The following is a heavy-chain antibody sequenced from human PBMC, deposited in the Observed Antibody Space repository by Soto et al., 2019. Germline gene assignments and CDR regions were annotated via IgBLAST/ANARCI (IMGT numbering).Heavy chain of an antibody. J-gene: IGHJ5*02. CDR1: GFNFENFG. CDR2: ISGSGFKK. D-gene: IGHD1-26*01. V-gene: IGHV3-23*01. Sequence: GGSLRLSCAASGFNFENFGMSWVRQAPGKGLEWISSISGSGFKKYYADSVKGRFTISRDNSKSTVYLELNNLSAEDTAVYHCAKNQGVELVPLATVDWFDPWGQGSVVTVSS. CDR3: AKNQGVELVPLATVDWFDP.